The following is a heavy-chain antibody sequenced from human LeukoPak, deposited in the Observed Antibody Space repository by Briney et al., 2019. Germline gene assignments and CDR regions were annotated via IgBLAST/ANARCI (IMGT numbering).Heavy chain of an antibody. V-gene: IGHV4-31*03. CDR2: VSSSGTT. D-gene: IGHD2-15*01. CDR3: ARLGYCSGGSCYPYYMDV. Sequence: PSETLSLTCTVSGGSISRDGHYWSWIRQYPGKGLESIGSVSSSGTTTYNPSLKGRVTISLDTSQNQFSLNLRSLTAADTAVYYCARLGYCSGGSCYPYYMDVRGKGTTVTVSS. J-gene: IGHJ6*03. CDR1: GGSISRDGHY.